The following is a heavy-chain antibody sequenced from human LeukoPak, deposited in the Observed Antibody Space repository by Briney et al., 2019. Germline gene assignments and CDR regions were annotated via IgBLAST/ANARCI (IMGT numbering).Heavy chain of an antibody. V-gene: IGHV3-9*01. CDR2: ISWNSGSI. CDR1: GFTFKDYA. Sequence: GGSLRLSCGASGFTFKDYAMHWVRQAPGKGLEWVSGISWNSGSIGYADSVKGRFTISRDNAKNSLYLHINRLRTEDTALYYCAKDMYSSGSNGEGYLQHWGQGTLVTGSS. CDR3: AKDMYSSGSNGEGYLQH. J-gene: IGHJ1*01. D-gene: IGHD6-19*01.